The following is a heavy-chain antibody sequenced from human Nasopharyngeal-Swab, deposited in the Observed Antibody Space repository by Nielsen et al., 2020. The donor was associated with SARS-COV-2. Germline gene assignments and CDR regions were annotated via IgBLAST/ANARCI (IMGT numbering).Heavy chain of an antibody. CDR2: ISHSGDT. J-gene: IGHJ4*02. CDR1: GVSVSSASSA. Sequence: SETLSLTCAVSGVSVSSASSAWGWFRQPPGKGLEWIATISHSGDTFYNPSLQSRIAISVDTSKNQFSLKLHSVTAADTAVYYCASYLGVDGQKRFDYWGQGTLVTVSS. V-gene: IGHV4-39*01. D-gene: IGHD5-24*01. CDR3: ASYLGVDGQKRFDY.